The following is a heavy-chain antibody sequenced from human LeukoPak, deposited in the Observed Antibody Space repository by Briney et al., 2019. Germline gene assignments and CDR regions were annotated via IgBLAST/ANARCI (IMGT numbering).Heavy chain of an antibody. CDR1: GYSFTSYW. V-gene: IGHV5-51*01. CDR3: ARDRPQDAFDI. CDR2: IYPGDSDT. Sequence: VESLKISCKGSGYSFTSYWIGWVRQMPGKGLEWMGIIYPGDSDTRYSPSFQGQVTISADKSISTAYLQWSSLKASDTAMYFCARDRPQDAFDIWGQGTMVTVSS. J-gene: IGHJ3*02.